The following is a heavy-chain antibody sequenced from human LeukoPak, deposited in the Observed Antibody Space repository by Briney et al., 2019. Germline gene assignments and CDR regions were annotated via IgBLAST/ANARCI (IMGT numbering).Heavy chain of an antibody. CDR1: GFTFDDYA. V-gene: IGHV3-9*01. Sequence: GGSLRLSCAASGFTFDDYAMHWVRQAPGKGLEWVSGISWNSGSIGYADSVKGRFTISRDNAKNSLYLQMNSLRAEDTALYYCAKDVLLVSGSGSYCDYWSQGTLVTVSS. CDR3: AKDVLLVSGSGSYCDY. CDR2: ISWNSGSI. J-gene: IGHJ4*02. D-gene: IGHD3-10*01.